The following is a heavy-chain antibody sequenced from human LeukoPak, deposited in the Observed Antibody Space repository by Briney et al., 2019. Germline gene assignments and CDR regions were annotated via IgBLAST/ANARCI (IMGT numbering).Heavy chain of an antibody. V-gene: IGHV4-59*08. Sequence: SETLSLTCTVSGGSISSYYWSWIRQPPGKGLEWIGYIYYSGSTNYNPSLKSRVTISVDTSKNQFSLKLSSVTAADTAVYYCARLQGYYDSSGYYDAFDIWGQGTMVTVSS. CDR1: GGSISSYY. CDR2: IYYSGST. J-gene: IGHJ3*02. D-gene: IGHD3-22*01. CDR3: ARLQGYYDSSGYYDAFDI.